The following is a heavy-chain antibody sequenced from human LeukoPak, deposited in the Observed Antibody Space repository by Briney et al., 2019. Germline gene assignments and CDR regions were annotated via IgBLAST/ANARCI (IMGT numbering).Heavy chain of an antibody. J-gene: IGHJ4*02. Sequence: SETLSLTCTVSGGSISSGDYYWCWIRQPPGKGLVWAGYIYYSGSTYYNPSLKSRVTISVDTSKNQFSLKLSSVTAADTAVYYCARDNLTTGTRIDYWGQGTLVTVSS. V-gene: IGHV4-30-4*01. D-gene: IGHD1-14*01. CDR1: GGSISSGDYY. CDR3: ARDNLTTGTRIDY. CDR2: IYYSGST.